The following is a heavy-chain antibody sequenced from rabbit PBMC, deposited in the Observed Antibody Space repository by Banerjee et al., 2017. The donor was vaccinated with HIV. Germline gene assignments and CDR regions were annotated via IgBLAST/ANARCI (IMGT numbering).Heavy chain of an antibody. CDR2: IDLLFGTT. CDR1: GLSLSSKYW. CDR3: VRGASGSGYYSL. J-gene: IGHJ6*01. V-gene: IGHV1S40*01. D-gene: IGHD1-1*01. Sequence: QSLEESGGDLVKPGASLTLTCTASGLSLSSKYWICWVRQAPGKGLEWIGYIDLLFGTTYYAKWVNGRFTISSHNAQNTLLLQLHSLTAADTATYFCVRGASGSGYYSLWGPGTLVTVS.